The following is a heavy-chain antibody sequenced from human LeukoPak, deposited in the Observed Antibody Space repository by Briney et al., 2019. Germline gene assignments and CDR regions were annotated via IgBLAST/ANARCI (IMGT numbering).Heavy chain of an antibody. J-gene: IGHJ4*02. D-gene: IGHD3-22*01. CDR2: IDYSGST. Sequence: SETLSLTCTISGGSIGSYYWTCIRQPPGKGLEWIGYIDYSGSTYYNPSLKSRLTISVDTSKNQFSLKLSSVTAADTAVYYCASSYDSSPSFDYWGQGTLVTVSS. CDR1: GGSIGSYY. V-gene: IGHV4-59*08. CDR3: ASSYDSSPSFDY.